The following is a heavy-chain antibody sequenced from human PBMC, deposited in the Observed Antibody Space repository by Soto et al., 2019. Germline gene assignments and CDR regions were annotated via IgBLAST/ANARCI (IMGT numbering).Heavy chain of an antibody. CDR3: ARDAVAYCGGDCRGARDYFDY. Sequence: GGSLRLSCAASGFTFSSYAMSWVRQAPGKGLEWVSAISGSGVSTYYADSVKGRFTISRDNAKNSLYLQMKSLRAEDTAVYYCARDAVAYCGGDCRGARDYFDYWGQGTLVTVSS. J-gene: IGHJ4*02. CDR2: ISGSGVST. D-gene: IGHD2-21*02. V-gene: IGHV3-23*01. CDR1: GFTFSSYA.